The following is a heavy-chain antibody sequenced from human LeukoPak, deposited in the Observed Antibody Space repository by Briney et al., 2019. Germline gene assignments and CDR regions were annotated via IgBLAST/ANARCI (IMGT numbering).Heavy chain of an antibody. CDR1: GFTFSNAW. Sequence: PGGSLRLSCAASGFTFSNAWMSWVRQAPGKGLEWVSSISSSSSYIYYADSVKGRFTISRDNAKNSLYLQMNSLRAEDTAVYYCARDGYSYGNFDYWGQGTLVTVSS. D-gene: IGHD5-18*01. CDR2: ISSSSSYI. CDR3: ARDGYSYGNFDY. J-gene: IGHJ4*02. V-gene: IGHV3-21*01.